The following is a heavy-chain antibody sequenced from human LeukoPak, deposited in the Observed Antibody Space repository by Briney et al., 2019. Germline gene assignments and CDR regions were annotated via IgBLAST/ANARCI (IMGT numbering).Heavy chain of an antibody. CDR1: GGSISSSSYY. Sequence: SETLSLTCTVSGGSISSSSYYWGWIRQPPGKGLEWIGSIYYSGSTYYNPSLESRVTISVDTSKNQFSLKLSSVTAADTAVYYCASTSPGIVVVPAAIDYWGQGTLVTVSS. V-gene: IGHV4-39*01. D-gene: IGHD2-2*02. CDR2: IYYSGST. CDR3: ASTSPGIVVVPAAIDY. J-gene: IGHJ4*02.